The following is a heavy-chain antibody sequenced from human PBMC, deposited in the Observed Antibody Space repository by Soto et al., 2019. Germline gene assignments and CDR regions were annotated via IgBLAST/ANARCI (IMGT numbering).Heavy chain of an antibody. J-gene: IGHJ6*02. CDR3: ARDMRVFGGIDV. CDR2: IYHTGSI. V-gene: IGHV4-4*07. D-gene: IGHD3-3*01. CDR1: GGSITSYY. Sequence: ETLSLTCTVSGGSITSYYWSWIRQPAGKGLEWIGRIYHTGSINYNPSLQSRVTMSVDTSKNQVSLKLTSVTAADAAVYYCARDMRVFGGIDVWGQGTTVTVSS.